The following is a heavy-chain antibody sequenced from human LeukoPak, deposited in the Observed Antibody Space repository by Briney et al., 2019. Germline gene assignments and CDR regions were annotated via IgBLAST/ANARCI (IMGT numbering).Heavy chain of an antibody. J-gene: IGHJ5*02. CDR3: ARAGYSYGFNWFDP. D-gene: IGHD5-18*01. CDR2: IYSGGDT. Sequence: GGSLRLSCAASGFSVSNNYVTWVRQPPGKGLEWVSVIYSGGDTYYADSVKGRFTVSRDNAKNSLYLQMNSLRAEDTAVYYCARAGYSYGFNWFDPWGQGTLVTVSS. V-gene: IGHV3-53*03. CDR1: GFSVSNNY.